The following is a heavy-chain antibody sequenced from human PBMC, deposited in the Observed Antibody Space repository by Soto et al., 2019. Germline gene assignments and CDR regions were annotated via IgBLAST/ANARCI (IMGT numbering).Heavy chain of an antibody. CDR1: GFTFSSYG. CDR3: AKGAKNEGLRFPIYYYYMDV. Sequence: GGSLRLSCAASGFTFSSYGMHWVRQAPGKGLEWVAVISYDGSNKYYADSVKGRFTISRDNSKNTLYLQMNSLRAEDTAVYYCAKGAKNEGLRFPIYYYYMDVWGKGTTVTVSS. J-gene: IGHJ6*03. V-gene: IGHV3-30*18. CDR2: ISYDGSNK. D-gene: IGHD5-12*01.